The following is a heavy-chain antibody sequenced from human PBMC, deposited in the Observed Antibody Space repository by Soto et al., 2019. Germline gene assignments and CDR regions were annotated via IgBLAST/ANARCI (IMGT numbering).Heavy chain of an antibody. CDR2: IYYSGST. J-gene: IGHJ4*02. CDR3: ARGEWLLTFDY. D-gene: IGHD5-12*01. V-gene: IGHV4-30-4*01. CDR1: GGSISSGDYY. Sequence: PSETLSLTCTVSGGSISSGDYYWSWIRQPPGKGLEWIGYIYYSGSTYYNPSLKSRVTISVDTSKNQFSLKLSSVTAADTAVYYCARGEWLLTFDYWGQGTLVTVSS.